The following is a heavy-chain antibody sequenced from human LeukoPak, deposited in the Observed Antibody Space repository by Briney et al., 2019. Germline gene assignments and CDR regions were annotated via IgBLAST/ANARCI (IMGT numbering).Heavy chain of an antibody. Sequence: SETLSLTCTVSGGSISSGSYYWSWIRQPAGKGLEWIGRIYSSGTTNYNPSLKSRVTISLDTSKNQSSLKLSSVTAADTALYYCARESDYSNNVDYWGQGTPVTVSS. CDR3: ARESDYSNNVDY. CDR1: GGSISSGSYY. CDR2: IYSSGTT. V-gene: IGHV4-61*02. J-gene: IGHJ4*02. D-gene: IGHD4-11*01.